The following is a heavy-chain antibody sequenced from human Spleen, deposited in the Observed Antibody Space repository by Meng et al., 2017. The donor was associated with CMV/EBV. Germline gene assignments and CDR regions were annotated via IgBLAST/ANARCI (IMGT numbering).Heavy chain of an antibody. J-gene: IGHJ2*01. V-gene: IGHV4-4*07. CDR2: IYTSGST. D-gene: IGHD2-15*01. CDR3: AGGRWYYFDL. Sequence: QVQRQGSGPVLVKTSETLSLPCTVSGGPISSYYCSWIRQPAGKGLEWIGRIYTSGSTNYNPSLKSRVTMSVDTSKNQFSLKLSSVTAADTAVYYCAGGRWYYFDLWGRGTLVTVSS. CDR1: GGPISSYY.